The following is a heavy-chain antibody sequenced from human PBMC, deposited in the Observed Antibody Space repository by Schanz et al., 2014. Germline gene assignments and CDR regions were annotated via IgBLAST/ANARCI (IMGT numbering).Heavy chain of an antibody. D-gene: IGHD6-13*01. Sequence: QGLLVQSGGEVKKPGASVKISCQASGYTFSNYGISWVRQAPGQGLEWMGWIHTVTGNPTYAQDFTGRFVFSLDTSVSTAYLQINSLLAEDTAIYYCATEGPRSSWPPHFGYWGQGTLVTVSP. CDR1: GYTFSNYG. V-gene: IGHV7-4-1*02. J-gene: IGHJ4*02. CDR2: IHTVTGNP. CDR3: ATEGPRSSWPPHFGY.